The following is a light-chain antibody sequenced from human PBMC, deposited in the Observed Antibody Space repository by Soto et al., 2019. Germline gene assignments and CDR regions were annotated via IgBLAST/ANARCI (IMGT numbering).Light chain of an antibody. CDR3: HQYNNWPRT. J-gene: IGKJ1*01. Sequence: EVVMTQSPATLSVSPGERPTRSCRASQGINMNLAGYHHKPGQAPRLLIYGVFTRATGVPGRFSGGWSGTEFTLTINGLQSEDLGVYYCHQYNNWPRTFGQGTKVDIK. V-gene: IGKV3-15*01. CDR1: QGINMN. CDR2: GVF.